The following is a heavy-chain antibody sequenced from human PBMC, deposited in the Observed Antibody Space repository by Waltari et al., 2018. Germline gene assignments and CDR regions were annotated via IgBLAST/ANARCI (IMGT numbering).Heavy chain of an antibody. J-gene: IGHJ5*02. CDR3: ATVELRSDWFDP. V-gene: IGHV1-24*01. Sequence: QVQLVQSGAEVKKPGASVKVSCKASGYTFTSYGISWVRQAPGQGLEWMGGFDPEDGETIYAQKFQGRVTMTEDTSTDTAYMELSSLRSEDTAVYYCATVELRSDWFDPWGQGTLVTVSS. CDR1: GYTFTSYG. CDR2: FDPEDGET. D-gene: IGHD1-7*01.